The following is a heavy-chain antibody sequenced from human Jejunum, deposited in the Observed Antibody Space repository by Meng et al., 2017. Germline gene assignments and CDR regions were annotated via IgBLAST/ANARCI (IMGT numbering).Heavy chain of an antibody. Sequence: EVRGWESGGGLVQPGGSLRLSCAASGFSLSSSSMSWVRQAPGKGLEWVSVITGSAGSTYYADSVEGRFTTSRDISKNTLYLQMNSLRAEDTAVYYCAKLVKSWGQGTLVTVSS. V-gene: IGHV3-23*01. D-gene: IGHD4-23*01. CDR3: AKLVKS. CDR1: GFSLSSSS. CDR2: ITGSAGST. J-gene: IGHJ4*02.